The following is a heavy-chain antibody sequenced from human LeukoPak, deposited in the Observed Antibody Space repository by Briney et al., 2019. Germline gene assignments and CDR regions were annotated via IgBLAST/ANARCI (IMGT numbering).Heavy chain of an antibody. J-gene: IGHJ4*02. CDR2: ISSSSSYI. V-gene: IGHV3-21*04. CDR1: GFTFCSYS. D-gene: IGHD3-3*01. Sequence: GGSLRLSCAASGFTFCSYSMNWVRQAPGKGLEWVSSISSSSSYIYYADLVKGRFTISRDNAKNSLYLQMNSLRAEDTAVYYCAKQARYSNFWSGYLYYFDYWGQGTLVTVSS. CDR3: AKQARYSNFWSGYLYYFDY.